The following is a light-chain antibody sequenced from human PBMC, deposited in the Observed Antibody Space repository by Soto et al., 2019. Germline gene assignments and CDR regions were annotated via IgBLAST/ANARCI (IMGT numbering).Light chain of an antibody. V-gene: IGKV1-12*01. CDR2: AAS. J-gene: IGKJ4*01. CDR1: QGVSSR. CDR3: QQGYSLPLT. Sequence: DIQMTQSPSSVSASVGDRVTITCRASQGVSSRLAWYQQKPGKAPKLLIYAASNLQSGVPSRFSGSGSETDFTLTINSLQPEDFATYYCQQGYSLPLTFGGGTKVELK.